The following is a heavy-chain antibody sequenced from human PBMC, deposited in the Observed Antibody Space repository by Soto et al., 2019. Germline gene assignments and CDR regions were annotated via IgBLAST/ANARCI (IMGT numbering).Heavy chain of an antibody. V-gene: IGHV3-7*01. D-gene: IGHD6-19*01. CDR1: GFTLSSYW. J-gene: IGHJ6*02. CDR2: IKQDGSEK. CDR3: ARDADASGWYHYGMDV. Sequence: LRLSCAASGFTLSSYWMNWVRQAPGKGLEWVANIKQDGSEKYYVDSVKGRFIISRDNAKNSLYLQMNSLRAEDTAVYYCARDADASGWYHYGMDVWGQGTMVTV.